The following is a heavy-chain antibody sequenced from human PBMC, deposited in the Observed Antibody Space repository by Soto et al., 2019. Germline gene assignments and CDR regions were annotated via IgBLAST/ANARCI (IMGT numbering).Heavy chain of an antibody. V-gene: IGHV3-23*01. CDR2: ISGSGGST. CDR1: GFTFSSYA. Sequence: GGSLRLSCAASGFTFSSYAMSWVRQAPGKGLEWVSAISGSGGSTYYADSVKGRFTISRDNSKNTLYLQMNSLRAEDTAVYYCAKAGVVVNQALHGCYMDVWGKGTTVTVSS. CDR3: AKAGVVVNQALHGCYMDV. D-gene: IGHD2-2*01. J-gene: IGHJ6*03.